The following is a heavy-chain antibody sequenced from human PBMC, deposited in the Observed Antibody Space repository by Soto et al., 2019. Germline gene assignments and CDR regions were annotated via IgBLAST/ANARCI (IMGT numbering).Heavy chain of an antibody. CDR3: AKDPLRGYYYGMDV. CDR2: ISGSGGST. V-gene: IGHV3-23*01. Sequence: GGSLRLSCAASGFTFSTYAMSWVRQAPGKGLEWVSAISGSGGSTYYADSVKGRFTISRDNSKNTLYLQMNSLRAEDTAVYYCAKDPLRGYYYGMDVWGQGTTVTVSS. J-gene: IGHJ6*02. CDR1: GFTFSTYA.